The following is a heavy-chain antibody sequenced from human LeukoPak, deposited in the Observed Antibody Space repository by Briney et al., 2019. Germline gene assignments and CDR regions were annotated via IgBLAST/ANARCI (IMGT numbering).Heavy chain of an antibody. J-gene: IGHJ4*02. CDR1: GYTFTGYY. CDR2: ISPKSGGT. CDR3: ARDPADHYDSWSGYALFDY. D-gene: IGHD3-3*01. Sequence: ASVRVYCKASGYTFTGYYMNWGRQAPGQGLEWVGWISPKSGGTNYAQKFQGRVTFTRDTSIDTAYLELKNLKSDDTAVYYCARDPADHYDSWSGYALFDYWGQGTLVTVSS. V-gene: IGHV1-2*02.